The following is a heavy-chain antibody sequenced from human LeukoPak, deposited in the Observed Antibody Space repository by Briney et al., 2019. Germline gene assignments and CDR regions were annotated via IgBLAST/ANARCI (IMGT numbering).Heavy chain of an antibody. Sequence: GSLRLSCAASGFTVSSNYMSWVRQAPGKGLEWVSVIYSGGSTYYADSVKGRFTISRDNSKNTLYLQMNSLRAEDTAVYYCARGGISVAGTMEAFDIWGQGTMVTVSS. CDR3: ARGGISVAGTMEAFDI. D-gene: IGHD6-19*01. CDR1: GFTVSSNY. V-gene: IGHV3-53*01. J-gene: IGHJ3*02. CDR2: IYSGGST.